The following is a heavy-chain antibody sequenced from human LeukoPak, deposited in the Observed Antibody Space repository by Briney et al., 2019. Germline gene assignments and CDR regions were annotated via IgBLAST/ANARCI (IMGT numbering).Heavy chain of an antibody. Sequence: GGSLRLSCAASGFTFSSYAMSWVRQAPGKGLEWVSAISGSGNSTFYADSVKGRFTISRDNSKNTLYLQMNSLRAEDTAVYYCARDYYVWGSYRLDYWGQGTLVTVSS. V-gene: IGHV3-23*01. CDR2: ISGSGNST. CDR1: GFTFSSYA. CDR3: ARDYYVWGSYRLDY. J-gene: IGHJ4*02. D-gene: IGHD3-16*02.